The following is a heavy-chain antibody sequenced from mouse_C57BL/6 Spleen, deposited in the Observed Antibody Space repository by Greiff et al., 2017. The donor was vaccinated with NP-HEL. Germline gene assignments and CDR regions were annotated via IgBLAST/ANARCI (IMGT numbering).Heavy chain of an antibody. CDR2: IDPSDSET. D-gene: IGHD1-1*01. V-gene: IGHV1-52*01. CDR1: GYTFTSYW. J-gene: IGHJ1*03. Sequence: QVQLQQSGAELVRPGSSVKLSCKASGYTFTSYWMHWVKQRPIQGLEWIGNIDPSDSETHYNQKFKDKATLTVDKSSSTAYMQLSSLTSEDSAVYYCARPYYGSSVYFDVWGTGTTVTVSS. CDR3: ARPYYGSSVYFDV.